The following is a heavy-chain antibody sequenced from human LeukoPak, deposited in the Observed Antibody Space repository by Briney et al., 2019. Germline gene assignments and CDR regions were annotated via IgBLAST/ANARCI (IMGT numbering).Heavy chain of an antibody. CDR3: ARDKTDIVVVPAASTYYYYGMDV. D-gene: IGHD2-2*01. J-gene: IGHJ6*02. CDR2: ISAYNGNT. Sequence: ASVKVSCKASGYTFTSYGISWVRQAPGQGLEWMGWISAYNGNTNYAQKLQGRVTMTTDTSTSTAYMELRSLRSDDTAVYYCARDKTDIVVVPAASTYYYYGMDVWGQGTTVTVSS. CDR1: GYTFTSYG. V-gene: IGHV1-18*01.